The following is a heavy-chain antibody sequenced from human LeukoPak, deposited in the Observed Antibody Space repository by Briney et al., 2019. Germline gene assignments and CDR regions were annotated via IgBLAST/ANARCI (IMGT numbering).Heavy chain of an antibody. V-gene: IGHV3-48*03. CDR1: GFTFSSSA. Sequence: GGSLRLSCAASGFTFSSSAMNWVRQAPGKGLEWVSYISSSGSTIYYADSVKGRFTISRDNAKNSLYLQMNSLRAEDTAVYYCARGDGLYSSGWYNWFDPWGQGTLVTVSS. CDR3: ARGDGLYSSGWYNWFDP. CDR2: ISSSGSTI. D-gene: IGHD6-19*01. J-gene: IGHJ5*02.